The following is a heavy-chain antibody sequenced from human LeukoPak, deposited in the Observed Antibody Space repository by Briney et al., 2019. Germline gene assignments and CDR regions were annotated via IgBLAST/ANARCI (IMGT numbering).Heavy chain of an antibody. CDR2: IYHSGST. D-gene: IGHD3-10*01. CDR3: ARDYYGSGTQAWFDP. J-gene: IGHJ5*02. CDR1: GDSISSSNW. V-gene: IGHV4-4*02. Sequence: SETLSLTCAVSGDSISSSNWWSWVRQPPGKGLEWIGEIYHSGSTNYNPSLKSRVTISVDKSKNQVSLKLSSVTAADTALYYCARDYYGSGTQAWFDPWGQGTLVTVSS.